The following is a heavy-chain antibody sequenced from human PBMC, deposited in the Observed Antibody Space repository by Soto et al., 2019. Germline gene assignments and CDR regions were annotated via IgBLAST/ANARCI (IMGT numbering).Heavy chain of an antibody. J-gene: IGHJ4*02. D-gene: IGHD3-9*01. CDR1: GYTFTGYY. V-gene: IGHV1-2*02. Sequence: EASVKVSCKASGYTFTGYYMHGVRQAPGQGLEWMGWINPNSGGTNYAQKFQGRVTMTRDTSISTAYMELSRLRSDDTAVYYCARSYDILTGYSHPFDYWGQGTLVTVSS. CDR2: INPNSGGT. CDR3: ARSYDILTGYSHPFDY.